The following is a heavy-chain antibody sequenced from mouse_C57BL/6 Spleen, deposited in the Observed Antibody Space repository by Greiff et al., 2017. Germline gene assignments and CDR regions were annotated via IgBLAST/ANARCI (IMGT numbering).Heavy chain of an antibody. Sequence: EVQLVESEGGLVQPGSSMKLSCTASGFTFSDYYMAWVRQVPEKGLEWVANINYDGSSTYYLDSLKSRFIISRDNAKNILYLQMSSLKSEDTATYYCARDQGGYGYFDYWGQGTTLTVSS. CDR3: ARDQGGYGYFDY. J-gene: IGHJ2*01. CDR1: GFTFSDYY. V-gene: IGHV5-16*01. CDR2: INYDGSST. D-gene: IGHD2-2*01.